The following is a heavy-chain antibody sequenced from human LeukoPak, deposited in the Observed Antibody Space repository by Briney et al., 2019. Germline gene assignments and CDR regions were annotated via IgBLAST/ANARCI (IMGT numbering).Heavy chain of an antibody. Sequence: SETLSLICTVSGGSISSGSYYWSWIRQPAGKGLEWIGRIYTSGSTNYNPSLKSRVTISVDTSKNQFSLKLSSVTAADTAVYYCARIMGYYYYCMDVWGKGTTVTVSS. D-gene: IGHD3-16*01. CDR1: GGSISSGSYY. CDR3: ARIMGYYYYCMDV. CDR2: IYTSGST. J-gene: IGHJ6*03. V-gene: IGHV4-61*02.